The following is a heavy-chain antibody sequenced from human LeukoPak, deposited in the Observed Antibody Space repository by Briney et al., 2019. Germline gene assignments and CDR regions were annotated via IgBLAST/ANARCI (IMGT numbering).Heavy chain of an antibody. V-gene: IGHV3-21*01. Sequence: GGSLRLSCAASGFTFSSYSMNWVRQAPGKGLEWVSSISSSSSYIYYADSVKGRFTISRDNAKNSLYLQMNSLRAEDTAVYYCARDRPSPPFSHCSSTSCYSHYGMDVWGQGTTVTVSS. J-gene: IGHJ6*02. CDR1: GFTFSSYS. D-gene: IGHD2-2*02. CDR3: ARDRPSPPFSHCSSTSCYSHYGMDV. CDR2: ISSSSSYI.